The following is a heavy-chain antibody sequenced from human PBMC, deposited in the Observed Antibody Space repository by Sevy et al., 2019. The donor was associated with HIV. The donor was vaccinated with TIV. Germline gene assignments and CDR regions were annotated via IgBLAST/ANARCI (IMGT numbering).Heavy chain of an antibody. J-gene: IGHJ3*02. D-gene: IGHD6-13*01. CDR1: GYTFTGYY. CDR3: ARGGHSIAAAGTIAAFDI. V-gene: IGHV1-2*02. Sequence: ASVKVSCKASGYTFTGYYMHWVRQAPGQGLEWMGWINPNSGGTNYAQKFQGRVTMTRDTSISTAYMELRRLRSDDTAVYYCARGGHSIAAAGTIAAFDIWGQGTMVTVSS. CDR2: INPNSGGT.